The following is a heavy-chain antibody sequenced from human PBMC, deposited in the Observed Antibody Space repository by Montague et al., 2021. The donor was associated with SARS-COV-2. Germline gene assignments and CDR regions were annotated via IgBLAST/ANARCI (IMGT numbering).Heavy chain of an antibody. D-gene: IGHD3-10*01. CDR2: ISWNSGSI. Sequence: SLRLSCAASGFTFDDCAMHWVRQAPGKGLEWVSGISWNSGSIGYSDSVKGRFTTSRDNAKNSLYLQMNSLRAEDTALYYCAKAFGESSHPDYYGMDVGGQGTTVTVSS. CDR3: AKAFGESSHPDYYGMDV. CDR1: GFTFDDCA. V-gene: IGHV3-9*01. J-gene: IGHJ6*02.